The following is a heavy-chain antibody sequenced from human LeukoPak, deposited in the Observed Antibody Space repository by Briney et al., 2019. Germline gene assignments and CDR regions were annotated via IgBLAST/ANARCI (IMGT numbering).Heavy chain of an antibody. CDR3: ARLTTTGRGYIDA. Sequence: SETLSLTCAVSGYSISSGSYWGWIRQPPGKGLEWIGSTYHSGSTYYNPSLKSRVTISVDTSMNQFSLKLRSVTAADTAVYYCARLTTTGRGYIDAWGKGTTVTVSS. CDR2: TYHSGST. J-gene: IGHJ6*03. CDR1: GYSISSGSY. V-gene: IGHV4-38-2*01. D-gene: IGHD1-1*01.